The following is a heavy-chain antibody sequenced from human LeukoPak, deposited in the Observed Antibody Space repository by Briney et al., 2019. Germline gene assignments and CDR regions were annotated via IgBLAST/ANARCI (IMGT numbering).Heavy chain of an antibody. CDR2: INAGNGNT. CDR1: GYTFTSYA. J-gene: IGHJ4*02. D-gene: IGHD3-16*01. CDR3: ARGVEDYPTYGYFDY. V-gene: IGHV1-3*01. Sequence: EASVTVSCKAPGYTFTSYAMHWVRQAPGQRLEWMGWINAGNGNTKYSQKFQGRVTITRDTSASTAYMELSSLRSEDTAVYYCARGVEDYPTYGYFDYWGQGTLVTVSS.